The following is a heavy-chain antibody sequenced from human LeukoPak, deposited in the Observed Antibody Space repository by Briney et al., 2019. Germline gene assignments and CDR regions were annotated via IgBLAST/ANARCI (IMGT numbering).Heavy chain of an antibody. CDR2: IYYSGST. D-gene: IGHD2-21*01. Sequence: SETLSLTCTVSGGSISSSSYYWGWIRQPPGKGLEWIGSIYYSGSTYYNPSLKSRVTISVDTSKNQFSLKLSSVTAADTAVYYCARVSFPWVIDYWGQGTLVTVSS. J-gene: IGHJ4*02. V-gene: IGHV4-39*01. CDR3: ARVSFPWVIDY. CDR1: GGSISSSSYY.